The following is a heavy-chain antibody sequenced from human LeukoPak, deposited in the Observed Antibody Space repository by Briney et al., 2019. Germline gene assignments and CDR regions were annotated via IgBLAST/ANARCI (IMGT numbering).Heavy chain of an antibody. V-gene: IGHV4-39*07. CDR1: DDSISNSRYF. D-gene: IGHD1-26*01. CDR3: ARDIDDVGALLDF. Sequence: SETLSLTCTISDDSISNSRYFWAWIRQSPGKGLEWLASINYSGRTYYSPSLNSRLTISVDTAKRQFSLKLTSVTAADTALYYCARDIDDVGALLDFWGQGTLVTVSS. J-gene: IGHJ4*02. CDR2: INYSGRT.